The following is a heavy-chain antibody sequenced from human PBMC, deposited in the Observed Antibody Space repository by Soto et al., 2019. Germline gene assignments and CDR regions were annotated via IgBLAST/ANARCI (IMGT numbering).Heavy chain of an antibody. Sequence: SGFTFSSYSMSWVRQAPGKGLEWVSSISSSSSYIYYADSVKGRFTISRDNAKNSLYLQMNSLRAEDTAVYYCARDSSGLRTDAFDIWGQGTMVTVSS. V-gene: IGHV3-21*01. CDR3: ARDSSGLRTDAFDI. CDR1: GFTFSSYS. J-gene: IGHJ3*02. D-gene: IGHD5-18*01. CDR2: ISSSSSYI.